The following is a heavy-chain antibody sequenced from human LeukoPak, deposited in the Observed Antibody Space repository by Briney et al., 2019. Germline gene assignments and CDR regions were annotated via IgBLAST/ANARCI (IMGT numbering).Heavy chain of an antibody. Sequence: SETLSLTCTVSGASIIITNYYWGWIRQPPGKGLEWIGSISYSGNAYYNPSLRSRLSISMDASKNQFSLKVRSVTAADTAVYYCARNLGQTWGTVTTDLWYFDHWGQGTLVPVSS. D-gene: IGHD4-11*01. CDR2: ISYSGNA. CDR1: GASIIITNYY. V-gene: IGHV4-39*01. CDR3: ARNLGQTWGTVTTDLWYFDH. J-gene: IGHJ4*02.